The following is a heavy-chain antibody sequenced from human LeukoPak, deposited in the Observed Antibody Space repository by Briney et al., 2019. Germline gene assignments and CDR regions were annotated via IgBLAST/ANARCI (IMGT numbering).Heavy chain of an antibody. D-gene: IGHD1-26*01. Sequence: SQTLSLTCTVSGGSISSGSYYWSWIRQPAGKGLEWIGRIYTSGSTNYNPSLKSRVTISVDTSKNQFSLKLSSVTAADTAVYYCARVSWGSHASFYYYYYYMDVWGKGTTVTVSS. CDR1: GGSISSGSYY. CDR3: ARVSWGSHASFYYYYYYMDV. CDR2: IYTSGST. J-gene: IGHJ6*03. V-gene: IGHV4-61*02.